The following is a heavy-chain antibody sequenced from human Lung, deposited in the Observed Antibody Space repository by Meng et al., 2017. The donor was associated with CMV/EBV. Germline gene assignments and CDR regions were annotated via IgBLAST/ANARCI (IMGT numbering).Heavy chain of an antibody. J-gene: IGHJ4*02. CDR2: IYYSGST. CDR1: GGSISSSSYY. V-gene: IGHV4-39*01. D-gene: IGHD2-2*01. Sequence: SETLSLTCTASGGSISSSSYYWGCIRQPPGMGLVWIGSIYYSGSTYYNPSLKSRVTISVDTSKNQFSLKLSSVTAADTAVYYCARQDIVLVPAAIVDYWGQGTLVTVSS. CDR3: ARQDIVLVPAAIVDY.